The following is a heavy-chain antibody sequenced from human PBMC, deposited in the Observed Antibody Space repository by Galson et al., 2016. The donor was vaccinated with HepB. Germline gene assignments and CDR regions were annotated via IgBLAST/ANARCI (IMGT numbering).Heavy chain of an antibody. CDR3: AKAMAAARTNWFDP. V-gene: IGHV3-30*18. D-gene: IGHD6-13*01. CDR1: GFTLRNYG. CDR2: ISHDGSLK. Sequence: SLRLSCAASGFTLRNYGMHWVRQAPGQGLEWVAIISHDGSLKFYADSVKGRFTISRDNSKNTLYLQMNSLRPEDTAIYYCAKAMAAARTNWFDPWGQGVLVTVSS. J-gene: IGHJ5*02.